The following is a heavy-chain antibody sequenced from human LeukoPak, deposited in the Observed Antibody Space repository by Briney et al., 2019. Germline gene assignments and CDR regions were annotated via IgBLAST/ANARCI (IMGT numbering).Heavy chain of an antibody. V-gene: IGHV4-34*01. Sequence: SETLSLTCAVYGGSFSGYHWSWLRQPPGKGLEWIGEINHSGSTNYNPSLKSRVTISVDTSKNQFSLKLSSVTAADTAVYYCARSSFRITIFGVGGQWRAPLDYWGQGTLVTVSS. D-gene: IGHD3-3*01. J-gene: IGHJ4*02. CDR3: ARSSFRITIFGVGGQWRAPLDY. CDR2: INHSGST. CDR1: GGSFSGYH.